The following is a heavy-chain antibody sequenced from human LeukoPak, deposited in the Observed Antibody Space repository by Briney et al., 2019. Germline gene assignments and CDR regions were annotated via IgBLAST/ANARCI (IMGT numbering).Heavy chain of an antibody. CDR3: AKDLGSAAGTGY. Sequence: GGSLRLSCAASGFTFSSYDMHWVRQATGKGLEWVSAIGTAGDTYYPGSVKGRFTISRENAKNSLYLQMNSLRAGDTAVYYCAKDLGSAAGTGYWGQGTLVTVSS. D-gene: IGHD6-13*01. CDR1: GFTFSSYD. J-gene: IGHJ4*02. V-gene: IGHV3-13*01. CDR2: IGTAGDT.